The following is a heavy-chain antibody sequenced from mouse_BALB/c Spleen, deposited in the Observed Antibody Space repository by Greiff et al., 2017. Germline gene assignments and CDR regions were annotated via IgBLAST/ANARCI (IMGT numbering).Heavy chain of an antibody. D-gene: IGHD2-1*01. Sequence: EVKLVESGPGLVKPSQSLSLTCTVTGYSITSDYAWNWIRQFPGNKLEWMGYISYSGSTSYNPSLKSRISITRDTSKNQFFLQLNSVTTEDTATYYCARGGYYGNLEFAYWGQGTLVTVSA. V-gene: IGHV3-2*02. CDR3: ARGGYYGNLEFAY. J-gene: IGHJ3*01. CDR1: GYSITSDYA. CDR2: ISYSGST.